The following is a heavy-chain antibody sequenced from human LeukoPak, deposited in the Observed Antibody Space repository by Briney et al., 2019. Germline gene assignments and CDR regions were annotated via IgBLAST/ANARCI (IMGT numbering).Heavy chain of an antibody. V-gene: IGHV4-39*01. Sequence: PSETLSLTCTVSGVSINSEGYYWGWIRQPPGQGLEWIGSFYYGGGTYYNPSLKSRVAISVDTSSNQFSLKVNSVTAADTAVYFCARLVRRLVSLETNWFDPWGHGTLVTVSS. CDR2: FYYGGGT. CDR3: ARLVRRLVSLETNWFDP. CDR1: GVSINSEGYY. D-gene: IGHD3-10*01. J-gene: IGHJ5*02.